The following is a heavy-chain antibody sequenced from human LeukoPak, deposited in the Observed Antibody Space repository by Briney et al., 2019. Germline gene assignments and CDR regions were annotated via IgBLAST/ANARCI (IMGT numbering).Heavy chain of an antibody. CDR2: INSDGSST. CDR3: ARDLRSPSDTNIAIDY. V-gene: IGHV3-74*01. CDR1: GFTFSSYW. J-gene: IGHJ4*02. Sequence: RGSLRLSCAASGFTFSSYWMHWVRHTPGKGLVWVSRINSDGSSTVSADSVKGRFTISRDNAMNTLYLQMNSLRAEDTAVYYCARDLRSPSDTNIAIDYWGQGTLVTVSS.